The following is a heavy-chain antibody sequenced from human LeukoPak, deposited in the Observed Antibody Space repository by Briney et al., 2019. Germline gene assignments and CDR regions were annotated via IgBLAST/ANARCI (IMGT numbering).Heavy chain of an antibody. CDR1: GGSISSYY. Sequence: PSETLSLTCTVSGGSISSYYWSWIRQPPGKGLEWIGYIYYSGSTNYNPSLKSRVTISVDTSKNQFSLKLSSVTAADTAVYYCARDLWALQFVTDYWGQGTLVTVSS. D-gene: IGHD6-6*01. CDR2: IYYSGST. CDR3: ARDLWALQFVTDY. J-gene: IGHJ4*02. V-gene: IGHV4-59*01.